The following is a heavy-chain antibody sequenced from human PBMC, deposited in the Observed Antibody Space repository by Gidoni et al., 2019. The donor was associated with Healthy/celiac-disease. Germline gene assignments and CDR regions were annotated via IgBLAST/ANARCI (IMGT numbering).Heavy chain of an antibody. CDR3: AKVLTTVTPFDY. V-gene: IGHV3-23*01. CDR1: GFTFSSYS. Sequence: EVQLLESGGCLVQPGGSLRLSCAASGFTFSSYSMSWVRQAPGKGLEWVSAISGSGGSTYYADYVKGRFTIDRDNSKNTLYLQMNSLRAEDTAVYYCAKVLTTVTPFDYWGQGTLVTVSS. J-gene: IGHJ4*02. CDR2: ISGSGGST. D-gene: IGHD4-4*01.